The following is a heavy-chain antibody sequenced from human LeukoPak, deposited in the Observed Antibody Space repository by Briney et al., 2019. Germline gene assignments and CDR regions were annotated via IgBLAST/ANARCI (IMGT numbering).Heavy chain of an antibody. D-gene: IGHD2-2*01. J-gene: IGHJ3*02. CDR1: GGSISSSAYH. CDR3: ARDEDIVVVPAASDAFDI. V-gene: IGHV4-39*07. CDR2: IYYSGST. Sequence: PSETLSLTCSVSGGSISSSAYHWGWIRQPPGKGLEWVGSIYYSGSTYYNPSLKSRVTISVDTSKNQFSLKLSSVTAADTAVYYCARDEDIVVVPAASDAFDIWGQGTMVAVSS.